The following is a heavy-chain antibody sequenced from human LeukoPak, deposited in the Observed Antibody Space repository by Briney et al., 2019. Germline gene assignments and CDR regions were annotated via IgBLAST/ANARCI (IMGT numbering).Heavy chain of an antibody. D-gene: IGHD3-10*01. CDR3: ASLLWFGEYPGDY. CDR2: IRYDGSNK. Sequence: PGGSLRLSCAASGFTFSSYGMHWVRQAPGKGLEWVAFIRYDGSNKYYADSVKGRFTISRDNAKNSLYLQMNSLRAEDTAVYYCASLLWFGEYPGDYWGQGTLVTVSS. J-gene: IGHJ4*02. CDR1: GFTFSSYG. V-gene: IGHV3-30*02.